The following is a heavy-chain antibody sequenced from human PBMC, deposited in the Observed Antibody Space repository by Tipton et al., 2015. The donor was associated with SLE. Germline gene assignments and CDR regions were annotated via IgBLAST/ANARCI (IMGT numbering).Heavy chain of an antibody. Sequence: TLSLTCAVSGYSISSGYYWGWIRQPPGKGLEWIGSIYYSGSTDYNPSLKSRVTISVDTSKNHFSLKLSSVTAADTAVYYCAREYSGSYPTFDYWGQGTLVTVSS. V-gene: IGHV4-38-2*02. J-gene: IGHJ4*02. D-gene: IGHD1-26*01. CDR1: GYSISSGYY. CDR2: IYYSGST. CDR3: AREYSGSYPTFDY.